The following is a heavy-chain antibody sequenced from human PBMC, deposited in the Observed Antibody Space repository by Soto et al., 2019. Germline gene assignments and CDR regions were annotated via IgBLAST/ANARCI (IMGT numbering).Heavy chain of an antibody. D-gene: IGHD2-2*01. CDR3: ATLNPKSRSDAFDI. CDR2: MWYEGET. V-gene: IGHV1-24*01. CDR1: GFTFSSDG. J-gene: IGHJ3*02. Sequence: GGSLRLSCAASGFTFSSDGMHWVRPAPGKGLEWVAVMWYEGETIYAQKFQGSVTMTEDTSTDTAYMELSSLRSEDTAVYYCATLNPKSRSDAFDIWGQGTMVTVSS.